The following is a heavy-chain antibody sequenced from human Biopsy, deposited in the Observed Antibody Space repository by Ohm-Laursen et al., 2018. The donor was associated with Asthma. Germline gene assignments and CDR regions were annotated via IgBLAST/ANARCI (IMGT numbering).Heavy chain of an antibody. J-gene: IGHJ4*02. CDR2: IFSANSET. CDR1: GYTFSDSW. V-gene: IGHV5-51*01. D-gene: IGHD1-7*01. Sequence: GASLRLSCKASGYTFSDSWLGWVRQMPGKGLGWIGIIFSANSETKYSPSFQGQVTIPADMSISTAFLQWSSLKASDAAIYYWARFIEGTFVVDYWGQGTLVTVSS. CDR3: ARFIEGTFVVDY.